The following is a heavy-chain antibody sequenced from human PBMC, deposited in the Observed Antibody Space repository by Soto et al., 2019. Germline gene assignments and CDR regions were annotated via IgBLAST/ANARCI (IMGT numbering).Heavy chain of an antibody. CDR1: GFTFSSYW. D-gene: IGHD1-26*01. CDR2: IKQDGSEK. CDR3: ARAKTSDQLELLFWFDP. Sequence: EVQLVESGGGLVQPGGSLRLSCAASGFTFSSYWMSWVRQAPGKGLEWVANIKQDGSEKYYVDSVKGRFTISRDKAKNSLYLQMNSLRAEDTAVYYCARAKTSDQLELLFWFDPWGQGTLVTVSS. J-gene: IGHJ5*02. V-gene: IGHV3-7*05.